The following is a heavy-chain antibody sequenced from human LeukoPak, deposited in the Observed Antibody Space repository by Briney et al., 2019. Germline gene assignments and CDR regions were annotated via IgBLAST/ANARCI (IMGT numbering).Heavy chain of an antibody. V-gene: IGHV3-23*01. CDR1: GFIFRNYA. D-gene: IGHD3-9*01. J-gene: IGHJ4*02. Sequence: PGASLRLSCAASGFIFRNYAMSWVRQAPGKGLEWVSAITGIGDTTYYADSVKGRFTISRDNSKNTLYVEMNTLRVEDTAIYYCAKWGDYDILTGYYVPDFWGQGTLVTVSS. CDR3: AKWGDYDILTGYYVPDF. CDR2: ITGIGDTT.